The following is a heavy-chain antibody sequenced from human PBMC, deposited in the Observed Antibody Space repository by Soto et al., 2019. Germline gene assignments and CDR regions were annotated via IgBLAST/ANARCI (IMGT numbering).Heavy chain of an antibody. V-gene: IGHV3-30-3*01. CDR3: ARDPEYSSSVHRFSYYYGMDV. J-gene: IGHJ6*02. D-gene: IGHD6-6*01. CDR2: ISYDGSNK. CDR1: GFTFSSYA. Sequence: GGSLRLSCAASGFTFSSYAMHWVRQAPGKGLEWVAVISYDGSNKYYADSVKGRFTISRDNSKNTLYLQMNSLRAEDTAVYYCARDPEYSSSVHRFSYYYGMDVWGQGTTVTVSS.